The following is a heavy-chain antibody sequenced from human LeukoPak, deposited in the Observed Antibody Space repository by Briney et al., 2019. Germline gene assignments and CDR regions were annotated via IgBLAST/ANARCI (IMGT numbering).Heavy chain of an antibody. D-gene: IGHD2-15*01. CDR1: GFTFSSYG. CDR3: AKENVVVAARYYFDY. J-gene: IGHJ4*02. Sequence: PGGTLRLSCAASGFTFSSYGMSWVRQAPGKGLEWVSAISGSGGSTYYADSVKGRFTISRDNSKNTLYLQMNSLRAEDTAVYYCAKENVVVAARYYFDYWGQGTLVTVSS. V-gene: IGHV3-23*01. CDR2: ISGSGGST.